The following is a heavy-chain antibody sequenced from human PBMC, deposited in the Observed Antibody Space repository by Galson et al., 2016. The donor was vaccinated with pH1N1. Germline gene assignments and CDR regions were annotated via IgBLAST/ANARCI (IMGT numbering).Heavy chain of an antibody. CDR3: VRAVGAVEDF. CDR1: GFTFSNDW. Sequence: SLRLSCAGSGFTFSNDWMHWVRQAPGKGLEWVANIKHDGSQKYYVDSVKGRFTISRDNAKNSLYLQMNSLRAEDTAVYYCVRAVGAVEDFWGQGTLVTVSS. J-gene: IGHJ4*02. D-gene: IGHD1-1*01. V-gene: IGHV3-7*01. CDR2: IKHDGSQK.